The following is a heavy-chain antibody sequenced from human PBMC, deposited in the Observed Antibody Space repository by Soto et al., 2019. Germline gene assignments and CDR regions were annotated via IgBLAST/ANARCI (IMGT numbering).Heavy chain of an antibody. Sequence: QVQLQQWGAGLLKPSETLSLTCAVYGGSFSGYYWSWIRQPPGKGLEWIGEINHSGSTNYNPSLKSRVTISVDTSKNQFSLKLSSVTAADTAVYYCASRFSGGSCCPDYWGQGTLVTVSS. V-gene: IGHV4-34*01. D-gene: IGHD2-15*01. CDR1: GGSFSGYY. CDR3: ASRFSGGSCCPDY. CDR2: INHSGST. J-gene: IGHJ4*02.